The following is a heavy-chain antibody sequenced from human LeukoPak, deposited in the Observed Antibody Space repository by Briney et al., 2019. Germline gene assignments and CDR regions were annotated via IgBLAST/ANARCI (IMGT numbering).Heavy chain of an antibody. V-gene: IGHV4-34*01. CDR2: INYSGGT. CDR3: ARNALDKTCNDSSVPYRYDFGY. Sequence: SETLSLTRTVSAPSITSSYASWIRQPPGKGLEWIGEINYSGGTNNNPSLKSRVTMSVDMSKKQFSLKLYSVTAADAASYFCARNALDKTCNDSSVPYRYDFGYWGQVALVTVSS. D-gene: IGHD3-22*01. J-gene: IGHJ4*02. CDR1: APSITSSY.